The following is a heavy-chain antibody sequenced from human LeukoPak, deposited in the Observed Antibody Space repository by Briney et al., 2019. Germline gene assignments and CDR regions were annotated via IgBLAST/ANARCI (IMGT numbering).Heavy chain of an antibody. CDR1: GFTFSSYW. J-gene: IGHJ3*02. Sequence: PGGSLRLSCAASGFTFSSYWMNWVRQAPGKGLVWVSRIASDGSSTTYADSVKGRFSISRDNAKNTLYLQMNSLRVEDTAVYYCARGKAFDIWGQGTMVTVSS. CDR3: ARGKAFDI. V-gene: IGHV3-74*01. CDR2: IASDGSST.